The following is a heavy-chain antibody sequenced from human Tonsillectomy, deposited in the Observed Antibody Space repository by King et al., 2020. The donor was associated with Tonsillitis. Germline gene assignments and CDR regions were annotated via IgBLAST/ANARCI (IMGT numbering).Heavy chain of an antibody. V-gene: IGHV4-34*01. CDR3: AIISESHDHGTCAHYASNCFDP. J-gene: IGHJ5*02. D-gene: IGHD4/OR15-4a*01. CDR1: GGSFSDYY. Sequence: VQLQQWGAGLLKPSETLSLTCAVYGGSFSDYYWNWVRQPPGKGLEWIGETNHTGSTNYNPSLKSRVTISVDTSKNQFSLKLSSVTAADTAVYYCAIISESHDHGTCAHYASNCFDPWGQGTQVTVSS. CDR2: TNHTGST.